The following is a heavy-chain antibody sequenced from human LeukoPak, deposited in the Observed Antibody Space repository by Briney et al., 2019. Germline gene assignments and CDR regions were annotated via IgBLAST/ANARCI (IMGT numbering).Heavy chain of an antibody. CDR2: ISSSGTYI. J-gene: IGHJ4*02. CDR3: VRDRGSYRPIDY. CDR1: TFTFCSYN. V-gene: IGHV3-21*01. D-gene: IGHD1-26*01. Sequence: GGSLRLSCAASTFTFCSYNMNWVRQAPGKGLEWVSSISSSGTYIYYRDSVKGRFTISRDNAENSLYLEMNSLRVEDTAIYYCVRDRGSYRPIDYWGQGTLVTVSS.